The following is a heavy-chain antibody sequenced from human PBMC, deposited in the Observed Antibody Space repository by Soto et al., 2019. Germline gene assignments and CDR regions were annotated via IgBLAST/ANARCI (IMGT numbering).Heavy chain of an antibody. CDR2: ISSSSSYI. D-gene: IGHD3-22*01. CDR1: GFTFSSYS. CDR3: AMGYYDSSGYRGHWYFDP. Sequence: EVQLVESGGGLVKPGGSLRLSCAASGFTFSSYSMNWVRQAPGKGLEWVSSISSSSSYIYYADSVKGRFTISRDNAKNSLYLQMNSLRAEDTAVYYCAMGYYDSSGYRGHWYFDPWGRGTLVTVSS. V-gene: IGHV3-21*01. J-gene: IGHJ2*01.